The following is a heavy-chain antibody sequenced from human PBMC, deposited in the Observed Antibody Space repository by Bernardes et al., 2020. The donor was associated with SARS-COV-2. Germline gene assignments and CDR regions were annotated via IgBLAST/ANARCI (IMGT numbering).Heavy chain of an antibody. CDR3: ARAAGGGDDSSGYYYGYWFDP. CDR2: IYTSGST. CDR1: GGSISSYY. D-gene: IGHD3-22*01. Sequence: LSLTCTVSGGSISSYYWSWIRQPAGKGLEWIGRIYTSGSTNYNPSLKSRVTMSVDTSKNQFSLKLSSVTAADTAVYYCARAAGGGDDSSGYYYGYWFDPWGQGTLVTVSS. J-gene: IGHJ5*02. V-gene: IGHV4-4*07.